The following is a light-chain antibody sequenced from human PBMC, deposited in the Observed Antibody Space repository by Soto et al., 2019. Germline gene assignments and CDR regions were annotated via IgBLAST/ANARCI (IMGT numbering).Light chain of an antibody. J-gene: IGKJ1*01. V-gene: IGKV1-5*03. CDR3: QQYKSYWT. CDR1: QSISSW. CDR2: KAS. Sequence: DIQMTQSTSTLSASVGDRVTITCRASQSISSWLAWYQQKPGKAPKLLIYKASSLESGVPSRFSGSGSGTEFTLTISSLQPDDFATYYCQQYKSYWTFGQGTKVEIK.